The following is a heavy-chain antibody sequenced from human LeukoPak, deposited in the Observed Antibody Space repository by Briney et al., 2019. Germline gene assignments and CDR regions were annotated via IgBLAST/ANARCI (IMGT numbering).Heavy chain of an antibody. CDR3: ARDQDYNNPSDWFGP. CDR2: INPNSGGT. D-gene: IGHD4-11*01. V-gene: IGHV1-2*06. CDR1: GYTFTDYY. J-gene: IGHJ5*02. Sequence: ASVKVSCKASGYTFTDYYIHWVRQAPGQGLEWMGRINPNSGGTNYAQKFQGRVTMARDTSISTAYMELSRLTSDDTAVYYCARDQDYNNPSDWFGPWGQGTLVTVSS.